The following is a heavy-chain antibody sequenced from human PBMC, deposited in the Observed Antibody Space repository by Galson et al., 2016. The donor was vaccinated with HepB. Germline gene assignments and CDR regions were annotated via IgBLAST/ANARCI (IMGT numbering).Heavy chain of an antibody. CDR2: LVPTLDKP. D-gene: IGHD2-15*01. CDR1: GDPFSTYS. V-gene: IGHV1-69*10. J-gene: IGHJ1*01. CDR3: TRDSGGPYPYFLH. Sequence: SVKVSCKVSGDPFSTYSYSWVRQAPGQGLEWMGRLVPTLDKPAYTQNFQGRITISADRSTNTVSVELTSLRSEDTAIYYCTRDSGGPYPYFLHWGQGTLVTVSS.